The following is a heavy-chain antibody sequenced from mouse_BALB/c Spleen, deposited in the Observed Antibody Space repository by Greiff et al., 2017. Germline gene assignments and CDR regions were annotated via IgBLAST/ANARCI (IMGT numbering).Heavy chain of an antibody. CDR1: GYTFTSYY. CDR2: INPSNGGT. V-gene: IGHV1S81*02. Sequence: VQLQQSGAELVKPGASVKLSCKASGYTFTSYYMYWVKQRPGQGLEWIGEINPSNGGTNFNEKFKSKATLTVDKSSSTAYMQLSSLTSEDSAVYYCTRRREGLYYAMDYWGQGTSVTVSS. CDR3: TRRREGLYYAMDY. D-gene: IGHD3-1*01. J-gene: IGHJ4*01.